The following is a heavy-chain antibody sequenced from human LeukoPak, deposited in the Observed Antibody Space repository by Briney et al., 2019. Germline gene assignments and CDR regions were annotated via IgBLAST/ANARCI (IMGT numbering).Heavy chain of an antibody. Sequence: GGSLRLSCAASGFTFSNYWMSWVRQAPGKGLEWVANIKPDGSEKYYVDSVKGRFSISRDNVRYALYLQMNSLRVGDTALYYCARGDFWSGDYTDAFDVWGQGTMVTVSS. D-gene: IGHD3-3*01. CDR1: GFTFSNYW. CDR2: IKPDGSEK. V-gene: IGHV3-7*04. CDR3: ARGDFWSGDYTDAFDV. J-gene: IGHJ3*01.